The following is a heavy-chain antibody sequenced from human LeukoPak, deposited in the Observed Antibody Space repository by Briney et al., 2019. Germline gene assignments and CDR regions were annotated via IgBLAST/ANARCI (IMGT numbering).Heavy chain of an antibody. CDR2: IYHSGST. J-gene: IGHJ5*02. V-gene: IGHV4-38-2*02. CDR3: ARADGDYILRLDP. CDR1: GYSISSGYY. D-gene: IGHD4-17*01. Sequence: SETLSLTCTVSGYSISSGYYWGWIRQPPGKGLEWIGSIYHSGSTYYNPSLKSRVTISVDTSKNQFSLKLSSVTAADTAVYYCARADGDYILRLDPWGQGTLVTVSS.